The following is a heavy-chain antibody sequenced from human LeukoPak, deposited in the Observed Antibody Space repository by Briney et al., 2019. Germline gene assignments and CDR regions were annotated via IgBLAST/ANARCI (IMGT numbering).Heavy chain of an antibody. CDR1: GFTFDDYA. CDR3: AKAQPRYCSSTSCAQGAFDI. J-gene: IGHJ3*02. D-gene: IGHD2-2*01. CDR2: ISWNSGSI. V-gene: IGHV3-9*03. Sequence: GGSLRLSCAASGFTFDDYAMHWVRQAPGKGLEWVSGISWNSGSIGYADSVKGRFTISRDNAKNSLYLQMNSLRAEDMALYYCAKAQPRYCSSTSCAQGAFDIWGQGTMVTVSS.